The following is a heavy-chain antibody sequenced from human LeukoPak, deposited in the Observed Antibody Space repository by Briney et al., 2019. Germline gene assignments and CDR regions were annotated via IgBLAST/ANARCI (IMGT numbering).Heavy chain of an antibody. V-gene: IGHV1-18*01. J-gene: IGHJ3*02. D-gene: IGHD3-10*01. Sequence: ASVKVSCKASGYTFTNYGISWVRQAPGQGLEWMGWISTYNGNTNYAQKLQGRVTMTTDTSTTTTYMDLRSLRSDDTAIYYCARDYYHSGSQNWDDTFDIWGQGTMVTVSS. CDR3: ARDYYHSGSQNWDDTFDI. CDR1: GYTFTNYG. CDR2: ISTYNGNT.